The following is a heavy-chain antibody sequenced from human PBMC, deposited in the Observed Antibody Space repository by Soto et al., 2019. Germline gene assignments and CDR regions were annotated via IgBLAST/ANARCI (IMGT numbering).Heavy chain of an antibody. D-gene: IGHD6-19*01. CDR2: ISGSDGST. CDR1: GFTFSSYA. V-gene: IGHV3-23*01. J-gene: IGHJ4*02. CDR3: AKEYSSGWYYFDY. Sequence: GGSLRLSCAASGFTFSSYAMSWVRQAPEKGLEWVSTISGSDGSTYYADSVKGRFTISRDNSKNTLYLQMNSLRAEDTAVYYCAKEYSSGWYYFDYWGQGSLVTVSS.